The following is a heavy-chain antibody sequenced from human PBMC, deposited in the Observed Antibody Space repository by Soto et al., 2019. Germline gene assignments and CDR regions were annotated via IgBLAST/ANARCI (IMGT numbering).Heavy chain of an antibody. V-gene: IGHV1-8*01. D-gene: IGHD6-13*01. Sequence: ASVKVSCKASGYTFTSYDINWVRQATGQGLEWMGWMNPNSGNTGYAQKFQGRVTMTRNTSISTAYMELSSLRSEDTAVYYCARGRVGSSWLIKRAFDIWGQGTMVTVSS. CDR3: ARGRVGSSWLIKRAFDI. J-gene: IGHJ3*02. CDR2: MNPNSGNT. CDR1: GYTFTSYD.